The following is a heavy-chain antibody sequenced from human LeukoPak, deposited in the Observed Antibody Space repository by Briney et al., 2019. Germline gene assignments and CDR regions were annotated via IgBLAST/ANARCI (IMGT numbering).Heavy chain of an antibody. Sequence: PSETLSLTCAVYGGSFSGYYWSWIRQPPGKGLEWIGEINHSGSTNYNPSLKSRVTISVDTSKNQFSLKLSSVTAADTAVYYCARDYVWGGYRGFDYWGQGTLVTVSS. CDR3: ARDYVWGGYRGFDY. V-gene: IGHV4-34*01. J-gene: IGHJ4*02. D-gene: IGHD3-16*02. CDR2: INHSGST. CDR1: GGSFSGYY.